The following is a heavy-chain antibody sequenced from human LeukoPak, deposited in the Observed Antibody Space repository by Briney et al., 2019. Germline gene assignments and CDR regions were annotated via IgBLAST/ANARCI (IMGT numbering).Heavy chain of an antibody. CDR3: ASPARWIQLWYSFDY. Sequence: PGGSLRLSCAASGFTFSSYGMHWVRQAPGKGLEWVAVISYDGSNKYYADSVKGRFTISRDISKNTLYLQMNSLRAEDTAVYYCASPARWIQLWYSFDYWGQGTLVTVSS. CDR1: GFTFSSYG. V-gene: IGHV3-30*03. CDR2: ISYDGSNK. J-gene: IGHJ4*02. D-gene: IGHD5-18*01.